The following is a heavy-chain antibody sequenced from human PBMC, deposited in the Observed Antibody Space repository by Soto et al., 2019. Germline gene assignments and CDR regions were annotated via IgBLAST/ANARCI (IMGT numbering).Heavy chain of an antibody. D-gene: IGHD6-6*01. J-gene: IGHJ5*02. V-gene: IGHV6-1*01. CDR2: TYYRSKWYN. Sequence: PSQTLSLTCAISGDSVSSNSAAWNWIRQSPSRGLEWLGRTYYRSKWYNDYAVSVKSRITINPDTSKNQFSLQLNSVTPEDTAVYYCARFFEYSSSSRYNWFDPWGQGTLVTVSS. CDR1: GDSVSSNSAA. CDR3: ARFFEYSSSSRYNWFDP.